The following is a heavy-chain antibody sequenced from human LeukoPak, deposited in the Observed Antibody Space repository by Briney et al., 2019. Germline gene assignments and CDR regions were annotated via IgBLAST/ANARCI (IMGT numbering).Heavy chain of an antibody. J-gene: IGHJ4*02. D-gene: IGHD6-19*01. CDR1: GFTFSSYS. CDR2: ISSSSSTI. Sequence: PGGSLRLSCAASGFTFSSYSMNWVRQAPGKGLEWVSYISSSSSTIYYADSVKGRFTISRDNAKNSLYLQMNSLRAEDTAVYYCARPLGYSSGWPFDYWGQGTLVTVSS. CDR3: ARPLGYSSGWPFDY. V-gene: IGHV3-48*01.